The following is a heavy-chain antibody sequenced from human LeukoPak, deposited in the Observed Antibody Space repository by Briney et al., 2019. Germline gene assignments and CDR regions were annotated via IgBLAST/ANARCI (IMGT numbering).Heavy chain of an antibody. CDR3: ARDSGLEFFGAFDI. D-gene: IGHD1-26*01. J-gene: IGHJ3*02. V-gene: IGHV3-21*01. Sequence: GGSLRLSCAASGFTFSSYSMNWVRRAPGKGLEWVSSISNSSSYIYYADSVKGRFTISRDNAKNSLYLQMNSLRAEDTAVYYCARDSGLEFFGAFDIWGQGTMVTVSS. CDR1: GFTFSSYS. CDR2: ISNSSSYI.